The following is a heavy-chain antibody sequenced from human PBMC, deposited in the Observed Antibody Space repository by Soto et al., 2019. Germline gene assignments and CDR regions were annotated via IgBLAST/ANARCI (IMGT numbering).Heavy chain of an antibody. CDR1: GDSMTRGSYY. CDR2: FYYTGST. J-gene: IGHJ6*03. D-gene: IGHD3-3*01. Sequence: QLQLQESGPGLVKPSETLSLTCVVSGDSMTRGSYYWAWIRQPPGKGLEWIGSFYYTGSTNYNPSLKSRVTVSADTSNNHSSLRLTSVTAADTAVYYCARRLDSANGYFTAPMDVWGNGTTVAVSS. V-gene: IGHV4-39*02. CDR3: ARRLDSANGYFTAPMDV.